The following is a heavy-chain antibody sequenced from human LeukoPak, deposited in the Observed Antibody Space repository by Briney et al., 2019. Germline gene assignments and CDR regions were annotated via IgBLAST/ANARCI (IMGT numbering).Heavy chain of an antibody. D-gene: IGHD2-15*01. V-gene: IGHV3-49*03. J-gene: IGHJ5*02. CDR2: IRSKAYGGTT. CDR1: GFTFADYA. Sequence: GGSLRLSCRTSGFTFADYALSWFRQAPGKGLEWVGFIRSKAYGGTTECAASVKDRFTILRDDSTSIVYLQMKSLKIEDTAVYYCGRAPRPVAWNWFDPWGQGTLATVSS. CDR3: GRAPRPVAWNWFDP.